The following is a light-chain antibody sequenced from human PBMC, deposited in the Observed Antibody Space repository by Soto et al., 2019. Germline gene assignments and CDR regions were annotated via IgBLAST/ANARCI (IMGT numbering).Light chain of an antibody. J-gene: IGKJ1*01. Sequence: DIHMTQSPSTVSASVLDIVTITFLASQTIDSWLAWYQQRPGKPPNLLIYKASTLASGVPSRFSGSGSGTEFTLTINSLQPDDFATYYCQQYNIYSGTFGQGTKVDIK. V-gene: IGKV1-5*03. CDR2: KAS. CDR1: QTIDSW. CDR3: QQYNIYSGT.